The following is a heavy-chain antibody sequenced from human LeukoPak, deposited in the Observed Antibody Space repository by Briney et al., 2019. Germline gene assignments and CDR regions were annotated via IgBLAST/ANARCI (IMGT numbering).Heavy chain of an antibody. CDR2: IYYSGST. Sequence: SETLSLTCTVSGGSISSSSYYWGWIRQPPGKGLEWIGSIYYSGSTYYNPSLKSRVTISVDTSKNQFSLKLSSVTAADTAGYYCAKVKRKYQLLKPLHETPSHYFDYWGRGTLVTVFS. D-gene: IGHD2-2*01. J-gene: IGHJ4*02. CDR1: GGSISSSSYY. V-gene: IGHV4-39*07. CDR3: AKVKRKYQLLKPLHETPSHYFDY.